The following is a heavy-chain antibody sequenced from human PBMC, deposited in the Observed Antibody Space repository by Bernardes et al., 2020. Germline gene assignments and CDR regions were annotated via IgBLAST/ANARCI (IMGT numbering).Heavy chain of an antibody. CDR2: IKSKTDGGTT. J-gene: IGHJ6*02. CDR3: TTSGTDYDQDMDV. CDR1: GFTFSNAW. D-gene: IGHD4-17*01. V-gene: IGHV3-15*01. Sequence: GGSLRLSCAASGFTFSNAWMSWVRQAPGKGLEWVGRIKSKTDGGTTDYAAPVKGRFTISRDDSKNTLYLQMNSLKTEDTAVYYCTTSGTDYDQDMDVWGQGTTVTVSS.